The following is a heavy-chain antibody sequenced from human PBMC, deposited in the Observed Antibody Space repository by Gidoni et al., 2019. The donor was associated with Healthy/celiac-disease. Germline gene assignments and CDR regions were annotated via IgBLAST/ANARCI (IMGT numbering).Heavy chain of an antibody. CDR3: AREPVAEDYYYYYGMDV. CDR2: IWYDGSNK. V-gene: IGHV3-33*01. CDR1: GVTFSSYG. D-gene: IGHD6-19*01. Sequence: QVQLVESGGGVVQPGRSLRLSCAASGVTFSSYGMHWVRQAPGRGLEWVAVIWYDGSNKYYADSVQGRFTISRDNSKNTLYLQMNSLRAEDTAVYYCAREPVAEDYYYYYGMDVWGQGTTVTVSS. J-gene: IGHJ6*02.